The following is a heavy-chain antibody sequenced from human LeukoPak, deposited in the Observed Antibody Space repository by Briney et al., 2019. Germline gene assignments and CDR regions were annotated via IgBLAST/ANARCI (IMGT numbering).Heavy chain of an antibody. CDR2: IIPILGIA. V-gene: IGHV1-69*04. CDR3: ARERGVIVGATHFDY. J-gene: IGHJ4*02. CDR1: GGTFSSYA. D-gene: IGHD1-26*01. Sequence: SVKVSCKASGGTFSSYAISWVRQAPGQGLEWMGRIIPILGIANYAQKFQGRVTITADKSTSTAYMELSSLRSEDTAVYYCARERGVIVGATHFDYWGQGTLVTVSS.